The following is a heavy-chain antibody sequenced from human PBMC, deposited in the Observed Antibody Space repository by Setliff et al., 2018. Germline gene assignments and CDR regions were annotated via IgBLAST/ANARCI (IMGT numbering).Heavy chain of an antibody. J-gene: IGHJ5*02. CDR2: INHSGST. D-gene: IGHD3-10*01. V-gene: IGHV4-34*01. CDR3: ARGKGSWVLLRWFDP. CDR1: GGSFSGYY. Sequence: KTSETLSLTCTVYGGSFSGYYWTWIRQPPGKGLEWIGEINHSGSTNYNPSPKSRVTISVDTSKNQFSLKLSSVTAADTAVYYCARGKGSWVLLRWFDPWGQGTLVTVSS.